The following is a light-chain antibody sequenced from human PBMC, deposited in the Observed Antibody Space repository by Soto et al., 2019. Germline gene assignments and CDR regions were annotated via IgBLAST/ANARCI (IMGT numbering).Light chain of an antibody. CDR1: SSDVGGYNY. Sequence: QSALTQPASVSGSPGQSITISCTGTSSDVGGYNYVSWYQQHPGKAPKLMLYDVSNRPSGVSNRFSGSKSGNTASLTISGLQAEDEADYYCSSDTSSSTLLYVFGTGTKLTVL. CDR3: SSDTSSSTLLYV. J-gene: IGLJ1*01. V-gene: IGLV2-14*01. CDR2: DVS.